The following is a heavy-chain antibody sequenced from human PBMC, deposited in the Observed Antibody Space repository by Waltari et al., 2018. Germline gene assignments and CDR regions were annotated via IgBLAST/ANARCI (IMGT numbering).Heavy chain of an antibody. CDR2: INPSGGST. CDR3: ARAPYYYDSSGYLEYFRH. J-gene: IGHJ1*01. D-gene: IGHD3-22*01. CDR1: GYTFTSYY. V-gene: IGHV1-46*01. Sequence: QVQLVQSGAEVKKPGASVKVSCKASGYTFTSYYMHWVRQAPGQGLEWMGIINPSGGSTSYAQKFQGRVTMTRDTSTSTVYMELSSLRSEDTAVYYCARAPYYYDSSGYLEYFRHWGQGTLVTVSS.